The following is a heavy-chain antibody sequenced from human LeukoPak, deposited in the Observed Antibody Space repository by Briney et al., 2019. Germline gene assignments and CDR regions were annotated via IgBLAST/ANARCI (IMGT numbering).Heavy chain of an antibody. Sequence: SGTLSLNCAVSGGSISSSNWWSWVRQPPGKGLEGLVHIYHRGSTTSPPSLNSRVSISVDTSKNPFSLKLSSVPAPDTAVYFCAGIFYYDSSGLRSCGQGTLVTVSS. CDR3: AGIFYYDSSGLRS. J-gene: IGHJ5*02. CDR1: GGSISSSNW. D-gene: IGHD3-22*01. V-gene: IGHV4-4*02. CDR2: IYHRGST.